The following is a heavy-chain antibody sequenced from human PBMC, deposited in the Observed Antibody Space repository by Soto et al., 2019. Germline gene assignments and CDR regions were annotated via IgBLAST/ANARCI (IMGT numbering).Heavy chain of an antibody. Sequence: LRLSCAASGFSFSSYGMHWVRQAPGKGLDWVAVIWYDGSNKYYAESVQGRFTISRDNSKNTLYVQMNSLTVEDTAVYYCARAQYTGSYFDACDVWGQGTMVTVSS. CDR2: IWYDGSNK. V-gene: IGHV3-33*03. D-gene: IGHD1-26*01. CDR3: ARAQYTGSYFDACDV. CDR1: GFSFSSYG. J-gene: IGHJ3*01.